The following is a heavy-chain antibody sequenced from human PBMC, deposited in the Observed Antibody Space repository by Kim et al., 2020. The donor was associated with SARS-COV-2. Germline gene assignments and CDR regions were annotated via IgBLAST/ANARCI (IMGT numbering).Heavy chain of an antibody. CDR3: AKSFSGIYFGYDY. CDR1: GFTFNTYG. CDR2: ISYDGSNK. V-gene: IGHV3-30*18. J-gene: IGHJ4*02. D-gene: IGHD1-26*01. Sequence: GSLRLSCAASGFTFNTYGMHWVRQAPGKGLEWVAVISYDGSNKYYADSVKGRFTISRDNSKNTLYLQMNSLRIEDTAVYYCAKSFSGIYFGYDYWGQGTLVTVSS.